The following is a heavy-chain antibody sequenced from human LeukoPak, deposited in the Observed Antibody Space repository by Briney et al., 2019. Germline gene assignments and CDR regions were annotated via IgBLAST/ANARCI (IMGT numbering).Heavy chain of an antibody. D-gene: IGHD6-6*01. CDR1: GGSISSSSYY. V-gene: IGHV4-39*01. CDR2: IYNSGST. J-gene: IGHJ4*02. Sequence: SETLSLTCTVSGGSISSSSYYWGWIRQPPGKGLEWIGSIYNSGSTYYNPSLKSRVTISVDTSKNQFSLKLSSVTAADTAVYYCASTNFFSSSPGYWGQGTLVTVSS. CDR3: ASTNFFSSSPGY.